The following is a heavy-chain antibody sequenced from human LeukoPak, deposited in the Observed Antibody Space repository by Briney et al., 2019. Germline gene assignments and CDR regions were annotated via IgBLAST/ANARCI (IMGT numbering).Heavy chain of an antibody. D-gene: IGHD2-21*02. CDR3: ARDLGYCGGDCYSGSDWYFDL. CDR2: ISSSSSYI. Sequence: GGSLRLSCAASGFTFSSYSMNWVRQDPGKGLEWVSSISSSSSYIYYADSVKGRFTISRDNAKNSLYLQMNSLRAEDTAVYYCARDLGYCGGDCYSGSDWYFDLWGRGTLVTVSS. CDR1: GFTFSSYS. J-gene: IGHJ2*01. V-gene: IGHV3-21*01.